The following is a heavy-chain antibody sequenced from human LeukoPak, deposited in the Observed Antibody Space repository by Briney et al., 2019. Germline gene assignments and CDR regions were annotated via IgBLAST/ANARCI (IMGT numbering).Heavy chain of an antibody. CDR2: ISSSGSDI. J-gene: IGHJ4*02. V-gene: IGHV3-21*01. CDR1: VFTFSYYT. D-gene: IGHD5-24*01. Sequence: GGSLRLSCAASVFTFSYYTMNWVRQAPGKGLEWVSSISSSGSDIWYAESVKGRFTISRDNAKNSLFLQMNSLGAEDTAVYYYVRFPDGYKPKHFDCWGQGTLVIVSS. CDR3: VRFPDGYKPKHFDC.